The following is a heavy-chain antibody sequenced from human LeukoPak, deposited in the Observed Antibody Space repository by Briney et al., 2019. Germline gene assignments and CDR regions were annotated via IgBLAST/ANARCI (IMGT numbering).Heavy chain of an antibody. Sequence: PGGSLRLSCAASGFTFSSYEMDWVRQAPGKGLEWVSYISSSGSTIYYADSVKGRFTISRDNSKNTLHLQMNSLRAEDTAVYYCAKVHYGSGSYYNRQIGPAPGGTESIDYWGQGTLVTVSS. V-gene: IGHV3-48*03. D-gene: IGHD3-10*01. CDR2: ISSSGSTI. J-gene: IGHJ4*02. CDR1: GFTFSSYE. CDR3: AKVHYGSGSYYNRQIGPAPGGTESIDY.